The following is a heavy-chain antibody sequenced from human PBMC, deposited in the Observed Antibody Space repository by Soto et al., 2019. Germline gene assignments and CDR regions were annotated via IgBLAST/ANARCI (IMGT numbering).Heavy chain of an antibody. Sequence: QTTSLTCGISGDSVPGNSAAWNWIRQSPARGVEWLGRTYYRCRWYRDYAVCVKSRITVTPDTSKNQVSVHLNSVTPEDTAVNYCAIEVPDYVCSDSYLDDWGQGALVTVSS. J-gene: IGHJ4*02. CDR2: TYYRCRWYR. D-gene: IGHD3-16*01. V-gene: IGHV6-1*01. CDR1: GDSVPGNSAA. CDR3: AIEVPDYVCSDSYLDD.